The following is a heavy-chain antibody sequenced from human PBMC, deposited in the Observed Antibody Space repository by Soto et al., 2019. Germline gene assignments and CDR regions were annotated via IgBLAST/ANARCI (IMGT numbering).Heavy chain of an antibody. CDR2: IYYSGST. CDR3: ARQGYYDSSGYYQDY. D-gene: IGHD3-22*01. J-gene: IGHJ4*02. Sequence: SETLSLTCTVSGGSISSYYWSWIRQPPGKGLEWIGYIYYSGSTNYNPSLKSRVTISVDTSKNQFSLKLSSVTAADTAVYYCARQGYYDSSGYYQDYWGQGTLVTVSS. V-gene: IGHV4-59*08. CDR1: GGSISSYY.